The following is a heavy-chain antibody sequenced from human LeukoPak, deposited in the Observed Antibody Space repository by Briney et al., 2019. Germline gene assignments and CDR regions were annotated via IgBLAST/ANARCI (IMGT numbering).Heavy chain of an antibody. CDR1: GGSISSGDYY. CDR3: ASSIWEVGGWSSFDY. D-gene: IGHD1-26*01. V-gene: IGHV4-30-4*01. Sequence: TLSLTCTVSGGSISSGDYYWSWIRQPPGKGLEWIGYIYYSGSTNYNPSLKSRVTISVDTSKNQFSLKLSSVTAADTAVYYCASSIWEVGGWSSFDYWGQGILVTVSS. J-gene: IGHJ4*02. CDR2: IYYSGST.